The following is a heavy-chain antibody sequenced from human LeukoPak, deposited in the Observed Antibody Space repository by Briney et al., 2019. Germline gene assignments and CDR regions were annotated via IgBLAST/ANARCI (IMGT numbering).Heavy chain of an antibody. Sequence: PGGSLRLSCAASGFTFSTYWMHWVRQAPGKGLVWVSRIDHDGINTYYADSVKGRFTISRDNAKNTLYLRMNSLRAEDTAVYYCAKDLCGGDCYVPFNWFDPWGQGTLVTVSS. CDR1: GFTFSTYW. J-gene: IGHJ5*02. D-gene: IGHD2-21*02. V-gene: IGHV3-74*01. CDR2: IDHDGINT. CDR3: AKDLCGGDCYVPFNWFDP.